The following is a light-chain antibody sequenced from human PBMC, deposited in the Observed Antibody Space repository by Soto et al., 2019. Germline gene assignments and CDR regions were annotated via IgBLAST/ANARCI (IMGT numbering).Light chain of an antibody. Sequence: DIQMTHSPSSLSASVGDTVTITCRASQDISNYLAWYQQKPGRVPKVLIYAASTLQSGVPSRFSAIGSGTYFTLTISSLQPEDVATYYCQKYNRAPLTFGGGTKVDIK. CDR3: QKYNRAPLT. CDR1: QDISNY. CDR2: AAS. V-gene: IGKV1-27*01. J-gene: IGKJ4*01.